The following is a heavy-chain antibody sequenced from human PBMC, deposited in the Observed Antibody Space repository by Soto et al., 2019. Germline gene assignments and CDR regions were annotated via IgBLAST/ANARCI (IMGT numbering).Heavy chain of an antibody. D-gene: IGHD6-13*01. CDR3: ARDDGPGYSSSWYGY. J-gene: IGHJ4*02. CDR2: INAGNGNT. Sequence: ASVKVYCKASGYTFTSYAMHWVRQAPGQRLEWMGWINAGNGNTKYSQKFQGRVTITRDTSASTAYMELSSLRSEDTAVYYCARDDGPGYSSSWYGYWGQGTLVNDSS. CDR1: GYTFTSYA. V-gene: IGHV1-3*01.